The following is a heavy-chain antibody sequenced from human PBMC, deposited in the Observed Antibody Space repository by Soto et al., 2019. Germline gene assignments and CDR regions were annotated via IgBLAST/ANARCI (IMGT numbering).Heavy chain of an antibody. J-gene: IGHJ5*02. CDR1: GGSIISSNFY. CDR2: VEYGGST. Sequence: SETLSLTCTVSGGSIISSNFYWGWIRQPPGKGLAWIGSVEYGGSTYDNPSLKSRVTLSADTSKNQFSLKLTSVTAADTAIYYCARHVRRAVTMNWFDPWGHGTLVTVSS. V-gene: IGHV4-39*01. CDR3: ARHVRRAVTMNWFDP. D-gene: IGHD4-17*01.